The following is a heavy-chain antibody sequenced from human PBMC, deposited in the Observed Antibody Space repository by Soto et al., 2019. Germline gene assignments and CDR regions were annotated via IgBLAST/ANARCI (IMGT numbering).Heavy chain of an antibody. V-gene: IGHV4-30-2*01. CDR2: IYQSGST. CDR1: GVSISSDGYS. CDR3: ARAYYDFWTSYHYGMDV. Sequence: QLQLQESGSGLVKPSQTLSLTCAVSGVSISSDGYSWSWIRQPPGKGLEWIGFIYQSGSTYYNPSLKSRGTMSVDRSKNQFSPKLTSVTAADTAVYYCARAYYDFWTSYHYGMDVWGQGTTVTVSS. J-gene: IGHJ6*02. D-gene: IGHD3-3*01.